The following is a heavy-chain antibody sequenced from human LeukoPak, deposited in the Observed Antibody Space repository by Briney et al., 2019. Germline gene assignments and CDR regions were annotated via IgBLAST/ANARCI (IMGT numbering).Heavy chain of an antibody. D-gene: IGHD4-23*01. Sequence: SETLSLTCTVSGGSISSYYWSWIRQPPGKGLEWIGYIYYSGSTNYNPSLKSRVTISVDTSKNQFSLKLSSVTAADTAVYYCAGQPATVVTGDVNFDYWGQGTLVTVSS. V-gene: IGHV4-59*01. CDR1: GGSISSYY. CDR3: AGQPATVVTGDVNFDY. CDR2: IYYSGST. J-gene: IGHJ4*02.